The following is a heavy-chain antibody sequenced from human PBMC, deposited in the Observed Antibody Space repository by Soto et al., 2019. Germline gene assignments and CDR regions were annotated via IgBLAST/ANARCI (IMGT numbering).Heavy chain of an antibody. J-gene: IGHJ4*02. V-gene: IGHV4-39*01. D-gene: IGHD2-15*01. CDR1: GGSISSSSYY. CDR2: IFYSGST. CDR3: ARVGGYCSGGSCYPVYFDY. Sequence: LSLTCTVSGGSISSSSYYWGWIRQPPGKGLEWIGNIFYSGSTYYNPSLKSRVTISVDTSKNQFSLRLSSVTAADTAVYYCARVGGYCSGGSCYPVYFDYWGQGTLVTVSS.